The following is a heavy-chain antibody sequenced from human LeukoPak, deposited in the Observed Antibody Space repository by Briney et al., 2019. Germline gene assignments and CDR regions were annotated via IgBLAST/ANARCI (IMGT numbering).Heavy chain of an antibody. J-gene: IGHJ4*02. CDR1: GFTFSSSS. CDR2: ISSSSSYI. CDR3: ARDQTGYLDY. D-gene: IGHD7-27*01. Sequence: GGSLRLSCAASGFTFSSSSVNWVRQAPGKGLEWVSSISSSSSYIYYADSVKGRFTISRDNAKNSLYLQMNSLRAEGTAVYYCARDQTGYLDYWGQGTLVTVSS. V-gene: IGHV3-21*01.